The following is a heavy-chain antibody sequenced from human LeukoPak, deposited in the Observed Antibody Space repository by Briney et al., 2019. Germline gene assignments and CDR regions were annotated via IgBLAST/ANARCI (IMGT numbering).Heavy chain of an antibody. CDR3: ARVVYYGSGSPIDY. D-gene: IGHD3-10*01. Sequence: GSQRLSCAASGFTFSDYYMSWIRQAPGKGLEWVSYISSSSSYTNYADSVKGRFTISRDNAKNSLYLQMNSLRAEDTAVYYCARVVYYGSGSPIDYWGQGTLVTVSS. V-gene: IGHV3-11*06. CDR1: GFTFSDYY. J-gene: IGHJ4*02. CDR2: ISSSSSYT.